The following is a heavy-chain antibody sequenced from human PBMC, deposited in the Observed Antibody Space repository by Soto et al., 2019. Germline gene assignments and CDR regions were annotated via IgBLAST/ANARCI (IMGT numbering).Heavy chain of an antibody. J-gene: IGHJ6*02. Sequence: PSETLSLTCTVSGGSISSSGYYWSWIRQHPGKGLEWIGFIYYSGSTYYNPSLRSRVTISVDTSKNQFSLKLTSVTAADTAVYYCARCSSSPISYYYGMDVWGQGTTVTVSS. CDR1: GGSISSSGYY. CDR2: IYYSGST. CDR3: ARCSSSPISYYYGMDV. V-gene: IGHV4-31*03. D-gene: IGHD6-6*01.